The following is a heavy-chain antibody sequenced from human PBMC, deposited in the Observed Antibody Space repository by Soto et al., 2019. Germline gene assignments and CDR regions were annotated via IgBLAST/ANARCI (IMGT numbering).Heavy chain of an antibody. CDR1: GGSISSSSYY. D-gene: IGHD3-9*01. Sequence: SETLSLTCTVSGGSISSSSYYWGWIRQPPGKGLEWIGSIYYSGSTYYNPSLKSRVTISVDTSKNQFSLKLSSVTAADTAVYYCARHERYFHWLFFDYWGQGTLVTVSS. CDR2: IYYSGST. V-gene: IGHV4-39*01. J-gene: IGHJ4*02. CDR3: ARHERYFHWLFFDY.